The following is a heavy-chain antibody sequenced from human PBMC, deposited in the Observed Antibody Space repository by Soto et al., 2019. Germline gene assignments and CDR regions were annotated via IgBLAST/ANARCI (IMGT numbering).Heavy chain of an antibody. J-gene: IGHJ6*02. Sequence: QVQLQESGPGLVRPSQTLTLTCNVSGGSISSDHYHWTWIRQPPGKGLEWIGYIHYSGSVHYNPSLQSQVTMSVDTSKNLFSLKLSSVTAADTAVYFCVREDDGGDRDYYGLDVWGQGTTVTVSS. CDR1: GGSISSDHYH. D-gene: IGHD2-21*02. CDR3: VREDDGGDRDYYGLDV. V-gene: IGHV4-30-4*01. CDR2: IHYSGSV.